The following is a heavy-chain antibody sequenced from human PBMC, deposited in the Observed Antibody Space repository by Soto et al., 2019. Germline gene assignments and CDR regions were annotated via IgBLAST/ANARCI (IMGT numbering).Heavy chain of an antibody. CDR3: ARSLRATSPLTF. J-gene: IGHJ4*02. Sequence: LRLSCAASGFTFTDYHMSWIRQAPGKGLEWVALISETGSHTAYAESVKGRFTISRDNARPSVFLQMNSLRSDDTAVYFCARSLRATSPLTFWGQGTPVTVSS. CDR2: ISETGSHT. D-gene: IGHD7-27*01. CDR1: GFTFTDYH. V-gene: IGHV3-11*06.